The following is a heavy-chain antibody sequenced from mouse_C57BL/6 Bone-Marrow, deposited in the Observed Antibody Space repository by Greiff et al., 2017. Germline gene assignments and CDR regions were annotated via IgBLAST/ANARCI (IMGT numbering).Heavy chain of an antibody. CDR3: ASIYYGNYNDAMDY. Sequence: QVQLQQSGAELARPGASVKLSCKASGYTFTSYGISWVKQRTGQGLEWIGEIYPTSGNTYYNEKFKGKATLTVDKSSSTAYIELRSLTSEDAAVYFCASIYYGNYNDAMDYWGQGTSVTVSS. CDR2: IYPTSGNT. J-gene: IGHJ4*01. D-gene: IGHD2-1*01. V-gene: IGHV1-81*01. CDR1: GYTFTSYG.